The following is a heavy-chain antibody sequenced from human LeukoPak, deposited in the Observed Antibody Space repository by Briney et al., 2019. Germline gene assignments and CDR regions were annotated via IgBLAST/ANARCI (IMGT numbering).Heavy chain of an antibody. D-gene: IGHD7-27*01. V-gene: IGHV3-33*01. J-gene: IGHJ4*02. CDR3: ARDRTGDHYFDY. CDR1: GFTFSSYG. CDR2: VWSDGSSE. Sequence: PGGSLRLSCAASGFTFSSYGMHWVRQAPGKGLEWVAVVWSDGSSEHYADSVRGRFTLSRDNSKNTLYLQMNILRAEDTAVYYCARDRTGDHYFDYWGQGILVTVSS.